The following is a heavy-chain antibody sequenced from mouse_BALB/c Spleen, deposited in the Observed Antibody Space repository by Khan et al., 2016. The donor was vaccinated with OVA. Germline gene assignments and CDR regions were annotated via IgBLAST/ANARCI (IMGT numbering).Heavy chain of an antibody. CDR2: INPATDYT. CDR3: VNHGSSSAWFTY. J-gene: IGHJ3*01. Sequence: VQLHQSGAELAKPGASVKMSCKASGYTFTSYWMHWVKQRPGQGLEWIGYINPATDYTEYNQKFKNKATLTADKSSSTAYMQLSSLTSEDSAVYYCVNHGSSSAWFTYWGQGTPVTVSA. D-gene: IGHD1-1*01. CDR1: GYTFTSYW. V-gene: IGHV1-7*01.